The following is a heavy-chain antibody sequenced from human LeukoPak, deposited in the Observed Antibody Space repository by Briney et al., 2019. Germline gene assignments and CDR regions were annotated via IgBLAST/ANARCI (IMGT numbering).Heavy chain of an antibody. CDR1: GGSISSSSYY. CDR3: ARLGSSAPLYYLDY. J-gene: IGHJ4*02. V-gene: IGHV4-39*01. D-gene: IGHD6-19*01. Sequence: PSETLSLTCTVSGGSISSSSYYWGWLRQPPGKGLEWIGNIYYSGSTYYNPSLKSRVTISAHTSKNQFSLKLSSVTAADSAMYYCARLGSSAPLYYLDYWGQGTLVTVSS. CDR2: IYYSGST.